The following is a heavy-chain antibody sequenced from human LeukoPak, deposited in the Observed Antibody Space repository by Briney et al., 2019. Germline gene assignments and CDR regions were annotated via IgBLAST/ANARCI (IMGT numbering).Heavy chain of an antibody. V-gene: IGHV3-64D*06. J-gene: IGHJ4*02. CDR1: GFTFSTYV. CDR3: VSGTGY. CDR2: ISSNGDNT. Sequence: GGSLRLSCSVSGFTFSTYVMHWVRQAPGKGLEYVSAISSNGDNTYYADPVKGRFTISRDNSKNTLYLQMSSLRADDTAVYYCVSGTGYWGQGTLVTVSS.